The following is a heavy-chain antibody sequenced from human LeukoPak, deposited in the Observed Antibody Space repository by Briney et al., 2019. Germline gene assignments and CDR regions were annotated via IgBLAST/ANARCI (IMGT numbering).Heavy chain of an antibody. D-gene: IGHD6-6*01. CDR3: AKDIGSSCLSSFDY. CDR1: GFTLSSYV. V-gene: IGHV3-30*14. CDR2: ISYDGSNT. J-gene: IGHJ4*02. Sequence: QPGGSLRLSCAASGFTLSSYVMHWVRQAPGKGLEWVAVISYDGSNTYNAESVMGRFTISRDTSKKTQNFHMNSPRHENTAVYFFAKDIGSSCLSSFDYWGQGTLVTVSS.